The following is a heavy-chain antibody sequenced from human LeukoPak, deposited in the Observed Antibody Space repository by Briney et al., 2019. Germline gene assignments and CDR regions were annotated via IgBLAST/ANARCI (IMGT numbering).Heavy chain of an antibody. Sequence: PGGSLRLSCAASGFTFSSYGMHWGRQAPGKALEWWAVISYDGSNKYYADSVKSRFTICRDNYTNALYLQMNSLRADDTAVYYCANELKATMVRGVIRYDYWGQGTLVTVSS. J-gene: IGHJ4*02. CDR1: GFTFSSYG. V-gene: IGHV3-30*18. CDR3: ANELKATMVRGVIRYDY. CDR2: ISYDGSNK. D-gene: IGHD3-10*01.